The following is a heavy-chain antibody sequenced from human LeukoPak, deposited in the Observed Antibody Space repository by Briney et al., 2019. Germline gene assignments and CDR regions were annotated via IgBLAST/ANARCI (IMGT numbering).Heavy chain of an antibody. Sequence: PSETLSLTCTVSGGSISSGSYYWSWIRQPAGKGLEWIGRIYTSGSTNYNPSLKSRVTISVDTSKNQFSLKLSSVTAADTAVYYCAKYYDFWRGYFDIWGQGTMVTVSS. D-gene: IGHD3-3*01. CDR3: AKYYDFWRGYFDI. J-gene: IGHJ3*02. V-gene: IGHV4-61*02. CDR1: GGSISSGSYY. CDR2: IYTSGST.